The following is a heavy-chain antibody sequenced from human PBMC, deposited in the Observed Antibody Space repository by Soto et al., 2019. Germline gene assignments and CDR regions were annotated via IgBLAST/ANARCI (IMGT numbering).Heavy chain of an antibody. Sequence: SETLSLTCTVSGDSLRGYFWSWFRQPPGKGPEWIGYIYHSGTTNYNPSLKSRLTIAMDTARKWFSLKLNSVTAADTAVYYCARLFEKYGSLYPPDHWGQGTLVTVSS. V-gene: IGHV4-59*08. CDR1: GDSLRGYF. CDR3: ARLFEKYGSLYPPDH. D-gene: IGHD3-10*01. CDR2: IYHSGTT. J-gene: IGHJ4*02.